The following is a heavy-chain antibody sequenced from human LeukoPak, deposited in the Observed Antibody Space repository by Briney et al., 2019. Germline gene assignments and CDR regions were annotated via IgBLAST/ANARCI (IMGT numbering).Heavy chain of an antibody. J-gene: IGHJ4*02. CDR2: MSPNSGDT. Sequence: ASVKVSCKASGYTFTSYDFNWVRQATGQRPEWMGWMSPNSGDTGYAQKFQDRVTMTRNTSISTAYMELSSLRSGDTAVYYCARGPPNWGYDYWGPGTLVTVSS. CDR1: GYTFTSYD. V-gene: IGHV1-8*01. CDR3: ARGPPNWGYDY. D-gene: IGHD7-27*01.